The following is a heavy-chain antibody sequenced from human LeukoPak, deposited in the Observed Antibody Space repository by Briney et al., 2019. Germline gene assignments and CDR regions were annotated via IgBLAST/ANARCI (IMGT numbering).Heavy chain of an antibody. CDR3: ARAPKEDWFDP. V-gene: IGHV1-69*04. J-gene: IGHJ5*02. Sequence: SVKVSCKASGGTFSTYAISWVRQAPGQGLEWMGRIIPVLGVANYAQKFQGRVTISADKSTSTAYMEVSSLRSEDTAVYYCARAPKEDWFDPWGQGTLVTVSS. CDR1: GGTFSTYA. CDR2: IIPVLGVA.